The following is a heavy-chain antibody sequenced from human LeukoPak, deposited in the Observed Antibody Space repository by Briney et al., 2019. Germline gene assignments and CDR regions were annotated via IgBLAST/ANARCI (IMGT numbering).Heavy chain of an antibody. CDR1: GFTFSSYS. Sequence: GGSLRLSCAASGFTFSSYSMNWVRQAPGKGLEWVSYISSSSSTIYYADSVKGRFTISRDNAKNSLYLQMNSLRDEDTAVYYCARDFSRYCSSTSCPYYYYYMDVWGKGTTVTVSS. J-gene: IGHJ6*03. V-gene: IGHV3-48*02. CDR3: ARDFSRYCSSTSCPYYYYYMDV. CDR2: ISSSSSTI. D-gene: IGHD2-2*01.